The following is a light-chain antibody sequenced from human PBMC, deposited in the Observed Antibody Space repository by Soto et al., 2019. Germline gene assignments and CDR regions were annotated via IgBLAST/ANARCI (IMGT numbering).Light chain of an antibody. CDR2: DVT. J-gene: IGLJ1*01. CDR1: SSDVVGYNY. V-gene: IGLV2-14*01. CDR3: CSYTTSNTRQIV. Sequence: QSVLTQPASVSGSPGQSITSSCTGTSSDVVGYNYVSWYQQQPGKAPKFMIYDVTNRPSGVSNRFSGSKSGNTASLTISGLQAEDEADYYCCSYTTSNTRQIVFGTGTKVTVL.